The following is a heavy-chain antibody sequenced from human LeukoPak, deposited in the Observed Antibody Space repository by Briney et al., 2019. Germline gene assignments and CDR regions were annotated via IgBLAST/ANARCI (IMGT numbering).Heavy chain of an antibody. J-gene: IGHJ4*02. CDR2: ISYDGSNK. CDR3: ARDRGSSSWYYFDY. Sequence: GRSLRLSYAASGFTFSSYAMHWVRQAPGKGLEWVAVISYDGSNKYYADSVKGRFTISRDNSKNTLYLQMNSLRAEDTAVYYCARDRGSSSWYYFDYWGQGTLVTVSS. CDR1: GFTFSSYA. V-gene: IGHV3-30*04. D-gene: IGHD6-13*01.